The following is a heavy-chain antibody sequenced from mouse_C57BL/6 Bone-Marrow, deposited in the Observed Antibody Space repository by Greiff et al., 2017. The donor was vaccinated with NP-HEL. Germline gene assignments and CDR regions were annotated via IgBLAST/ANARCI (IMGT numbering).Heavy chain of an antibody. CDR1: GFSLTSYG. CDR2: IWSGGST. Sequence: VKLQESGPGLVQPSQSLSITCTVSGFSLTSYGVHWVRQSPGKGLEWLGVIWSGGSTDYNAAFISRLSISKDNSKSQVFFKMNSLQADDTAIYYCARKGPTVPYYAMDYWGQGTSVTVSS. V-gene: IGHV2-2*01. CDR3: ARKGPTVPYYAMDY. D-gene: IGHD1-1*01. J-gene: IGHJ4*01.